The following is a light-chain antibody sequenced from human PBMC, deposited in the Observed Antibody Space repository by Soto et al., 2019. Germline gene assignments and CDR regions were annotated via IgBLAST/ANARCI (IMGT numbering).Light chain of an antibody. CDR1: QSFTSY. CDR2: DAS. Sequence: IVFTHSLSSLSLSPGERATRSCRASQSFTSYLAWYQQRPGQAHRLLIYDASRRATGIPARFSGSGSGADFTLTISSLRAEDFAVYYCQQYANWPITFGQGTRLEI. J-gene: IGKJ5*01. CDR3: QQYANWPIT. V-gene: IGKV3-11*01.